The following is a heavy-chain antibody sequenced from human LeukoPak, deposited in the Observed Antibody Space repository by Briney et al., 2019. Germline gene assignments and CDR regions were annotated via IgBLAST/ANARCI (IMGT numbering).Heavy chain of an antibody. CDR3: ARGGLVVVPAAPGVRFDP. Sequence: SETLSLTCTVSGGSISSHYCSWIRQPPGNGLEWICYIFYSGSTDYSPSLQSGVTISVDTSKNQFSLRLSSVTAADTAVYYCARGGLVVVPAAPGVRFDPWGQGTLVTVSS. J-gene: IGHJ5*02. CDR2: IFYSGST. CDR1: GGSISSHY. D-gene: IGHD2-2*01. V-gene: IGHV4-59*11.